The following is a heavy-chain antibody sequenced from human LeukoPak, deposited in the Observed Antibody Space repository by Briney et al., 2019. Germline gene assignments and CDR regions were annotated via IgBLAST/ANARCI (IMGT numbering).Heavy chain of an antibody. J-gene: IGHJ4*02. CDR3: AKYEDSSSWSFEY. Sequence: GGSLRLSCAASGFTFSSDAMSWVRQAPGKGLEWVSAISGSGGSTYYADSVKGRFTISRDNSKNTLYVQMNSLRAEDTAVYYCAKYEDSSSWSFEYWGQGTLVTVSS. V-gene: IGHV3-23*01. CDR1: GFTFSSDA. D-gene: IGHD2-2*01. CDR2: ISGSGGST.